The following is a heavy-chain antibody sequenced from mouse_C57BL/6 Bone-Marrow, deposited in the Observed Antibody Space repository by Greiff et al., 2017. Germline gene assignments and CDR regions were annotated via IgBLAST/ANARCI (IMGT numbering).Heavy chain of an antibody. CDR1: GFTFSDYG. D-gene: IGHD1-1*01. J-gene: IGHJ3*01. V-gene: IGHV5-17*01. Sequence: VQLKESGGGLVKPGGSLKLSCAASGFTFSDYGMHWVRQAPEKGLEWVAYISSGSSTIYYADTVKGRFTISRDNAKNTLFLQMTSLRSEDTAMYYCARMDYYGSSYSWFAYWGQGTLVTVSA. CDR3: ARMDYYGSSYSWFAY. CDR2: ISSGSSTI.